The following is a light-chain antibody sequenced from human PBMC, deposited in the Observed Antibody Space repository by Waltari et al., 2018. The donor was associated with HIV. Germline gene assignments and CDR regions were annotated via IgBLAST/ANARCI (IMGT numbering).Light chain of an antibody. J-gene: IGKJ2*01. CDR2: CAS. CDR3: QQYDSVPYT. CDR1: RYLLYSFNNKRY. V-gene: IGKV4-1*01. Sequence: DVVVTQSPDSLAVSVGERATLNCKHSRYLLYSFNNKRYLAWYQQKAGQRPKVVIYCASTRDTDVPDRFSGSGSGTDFTLTISSLQAEDVAVYYCQQYDSVPYTFGRGTKLEIK.